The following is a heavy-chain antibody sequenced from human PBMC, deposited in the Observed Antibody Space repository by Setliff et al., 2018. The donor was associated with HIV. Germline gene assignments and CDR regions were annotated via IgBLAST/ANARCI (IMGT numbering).Heavy chain of an antibody. J-gene: IGHJ5*02. CDR3: ARAITMIVVVTSNWFDP. CDR2: IYYSGST. Sequence: PSETLSLTCTVSGGSISSHYWSWIRQPPGKGLEWIGSIYYSGSTNYNPSLKSLVTISVATSKNQFSLKLSSVTAADTAVYYCARAITMIVVVTSNWFDPWGQGTLVTVSS. D-gene: IGHD3-22*01. CDR1: GGSISSHY. V-gene: IGHV4-59*11.